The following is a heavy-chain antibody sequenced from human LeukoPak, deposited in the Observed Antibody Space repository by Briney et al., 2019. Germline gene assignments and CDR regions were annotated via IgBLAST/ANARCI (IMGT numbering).Heavy chain of an antibody. CDR3: ARSMTTPYYYFDY. Sequence: PSETLSLTCAVYGGSFSGYYWSWIRQPPGKGLEWIGEINHSGSTDYNPSLKSRVTISVDTSRNQFSLKLSSVTAADTAVYYCARSMTTPYYYFDYWGQGTLVTVSS. J-gene: IGHJ4*02. CDR2: INHSGST. V-gene: IGHV4-34*01. CDR1: GGSFSGYY. D-gene: IGHD4-17*01.